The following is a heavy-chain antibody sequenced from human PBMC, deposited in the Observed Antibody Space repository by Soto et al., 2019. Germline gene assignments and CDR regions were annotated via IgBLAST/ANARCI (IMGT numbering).Heavy chain of an antibody. CDR3: ATKSTGNHPFLY. J-gene: IGHJ4*02. CDR2: ISSGGATI. V-gene: IGHV3-23*01. Sequence: EVQLLESGGGLVQPGGSLRLSCAASGFAFSVSAMNWVRQAPGQGLEWVSVISSGGATIFYADSVKGRFTISRDNSRNMLYLQLDSLRAEDTAIYFCATKSTGNHPFLYWGQGTLVTVSS. D-gene: IGHD3-9*01. CDR1: GFAFSVSA.